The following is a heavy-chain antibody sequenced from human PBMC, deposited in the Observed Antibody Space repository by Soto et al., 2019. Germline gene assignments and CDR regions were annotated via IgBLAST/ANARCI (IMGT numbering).Heavy chain of an antibody. CDR3: ARDQPIQGAAINYGMDV. CDR2: ISAYNGNT. J-gene: IGHJ6*02. V-gene: IGHV1-18*01. D-gene: IGHD6-25*01. Sequence: QVQLVQSGAEVKKPGASVKVSCKASGYTFTSYGISWVRQAPGQGLEWMGWISAYNGNTNYAQKLQGRVTMTTDTSTSTAYRGLRSLRSDDTAVYYCARDQPIQGAAINYGMDVWGQGTTVTVSS. CDR1: GYTFTSYG.